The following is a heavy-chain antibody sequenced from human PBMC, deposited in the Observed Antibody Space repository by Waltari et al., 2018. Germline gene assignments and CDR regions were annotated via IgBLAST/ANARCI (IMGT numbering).Heavy chain of an antibody. CDR1: GYSISSGYY. D-gene: IGHD2-15*01. V-gene: IGHV4-38-2*01. J-gene: IGHJ4*02. CDR3: ARRTPYGGNIDY. CDR2: IYHSGCT. Sequence: QVQLQESGPGLVKPSETLSLTCAVSGYSISSGYYWGWIRQPPGKGLEWIGSIYHSGCTYYNPSLKSRVTISVDTSKNQFSLKLSSVTAADTVVYYCARRTPYGGNIDYWGQGTLVTVSS.